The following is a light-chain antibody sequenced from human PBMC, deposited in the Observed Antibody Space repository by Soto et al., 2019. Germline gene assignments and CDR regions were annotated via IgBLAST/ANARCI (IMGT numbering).Light chain of an antibody. CDR2: GAS. J-gene: IGKJ5*01. Sequence: EIVRTQSPATLSVSPGERATLSCRASQSVSSNLAWYQQKPGQAPRLLIYGASTRATGIPARFSGSGSGKDFNLTISSLQSEDFAVYYCQQYNNWIITFGQGTRLEIK. CDR3: QQYNNWIIT. V-gene: IGKV3-15*01. CDR1: QSVSSN.